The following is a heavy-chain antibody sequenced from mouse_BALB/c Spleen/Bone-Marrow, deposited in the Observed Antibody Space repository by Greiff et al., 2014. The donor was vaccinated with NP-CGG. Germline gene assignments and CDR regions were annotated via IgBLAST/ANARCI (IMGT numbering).Heavy chain of an antibody. D-gene: IGHD1-1*01. CDR2: INPSNGGT. CDR1: GYTFSSYY. Sequence: VQLQQSGAELVKPGASVKLSCEASGYTFSSYYMYWVKQRPGQGLEWIGEINPSNGGTKFNEKFKSKATLTVDKSSGTAYMQLSSLTSEDSAVYYCTRNNYGYGYFDFWGAGTTVTVSS. J-gene: IGHJ1*01. V-gene: IGHV1S81*02. CDR3: TRNNYGYGYFDF.